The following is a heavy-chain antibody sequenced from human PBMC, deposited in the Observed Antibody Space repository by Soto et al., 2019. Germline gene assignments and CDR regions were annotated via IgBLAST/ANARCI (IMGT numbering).Heavy chain of an antibody. Sequence: EVPLLESGGGLVQPGGSLSLSCAAHGFTFSPYAMIWFRQAPGKWLEWVSVITGSGGCTYYADSGKGRFTVSRDTSKNTLFLKKYSLRVEDTAVDYCAKDCYGEYGGIDYWGEGSMVTVS. CDR2: ITGSGGCT. V-gene: IGHV3-23*01. D-gene: IGHD4-17*01. CDR1: GFTFSPYA. CDR3: AKDCYGEYGGIDY. J-gene: IGHJ4*02.